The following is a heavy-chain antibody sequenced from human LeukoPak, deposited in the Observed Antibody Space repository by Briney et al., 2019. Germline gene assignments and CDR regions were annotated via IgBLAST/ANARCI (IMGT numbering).Heavy chain of an antibody. CDR1: GYTFTSYD. Sequence: ASVKVSCKASGYTFTSYDINWVRQATGQGLEWMGWMNPNSGNTGYAQKFQGRVTMTRNTSISTAYMELSSLRSEDTAVYYCARGRIAAAGLKLPTFDYWGQGTLVTVSS. V-gene: IGHV1-8*01. J-gene: IGHJ4*02. CDR2: MNPNSGNT. D-gene: IGHD6-13*01. CDR3: ARGRIAAAGLKLPTFDY.